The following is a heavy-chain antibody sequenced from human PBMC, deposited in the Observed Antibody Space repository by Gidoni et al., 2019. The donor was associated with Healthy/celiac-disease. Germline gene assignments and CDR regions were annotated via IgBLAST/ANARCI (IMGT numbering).Heavy chain of an antibody. CDR2: ISYDGSNK. J-gene: IGHJ4*02. Sequence: QVQLVASGGGLVQPGRSLRLSCAASGFTFSSYVMHWVRQAPGKGLEWVAVISYDGSNKYYADSVKGRFTISRDNSKNTLYLQMNSLRAEDTAVYYCAITRLGDWGQGTLVTVSS. D-gene: IGHD3-16*01. CDR3: AITRLGD. V-gene: IGHV3-30*03. CDR1: GFTFSSYV.